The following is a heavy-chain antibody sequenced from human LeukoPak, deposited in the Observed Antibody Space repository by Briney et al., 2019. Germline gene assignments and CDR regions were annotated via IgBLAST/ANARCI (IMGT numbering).Heavy chain of an antibody. CDR1: GFTFSSYA. J-gene: IGHJ4*02. CDR2: ISGSGGST. V-gene: IGHV3-23*01. Sequence: GGSLRLSCAASGFTFSSYAMSWVRQAPGKGLEWVSGISGSGGSTYDAHSVKGRFTISRDNSKNTLYLQLNSLRAEDTAIYYCTKPQGSSWYEFDSWGQGTLVTVSP. D-gene: IGHD6-13*01. CDR3: TKPQGSSWYEFDS.